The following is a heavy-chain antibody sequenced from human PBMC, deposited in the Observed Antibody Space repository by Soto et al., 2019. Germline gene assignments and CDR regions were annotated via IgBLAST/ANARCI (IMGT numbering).Heavy chain of an antibody. CDR2: INAGNGDT. V-gene: IGHV1-3*01. CDR3: ARSLVGARGEILYHGMDV. Sequence: QVQLVQSGTEVKKPGASVKVSCLASAYTFTSYAIHWVRQAPGQRLEWMGWINAGNGDTKYSQKFQARVTITRDTSASTAYMELSGLTSGDTAVYYCARSLVGARGEILYHGMDVWGQRTTVTVSS. D-gene: IGHD1-26*01. J-gene: IGHJ6*01. CDR1: AYTFTSYA.